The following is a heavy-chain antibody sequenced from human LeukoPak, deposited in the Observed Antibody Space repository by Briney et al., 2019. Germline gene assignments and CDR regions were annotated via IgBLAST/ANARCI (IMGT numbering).Heavy chain of an antibody. V-gene: IGHV1-69*13. CDR1: GGTFSSYA. Sequence: ASVKVSCKASGGTFSSYAISWVRQAPGPRLEWMGGIIPIFGTANYAQKFQGRVTITADESTSTAYMELRSLRSDDTAVYYCARVAVVRGVPDSLHDYWGQGTLVTVSS. CDR3: ARVAVVRGVPDSLHDY. D-gene: IGHD3-10*01. J-gene: IGHJ4*02. CDR2: IIPIFGTA.